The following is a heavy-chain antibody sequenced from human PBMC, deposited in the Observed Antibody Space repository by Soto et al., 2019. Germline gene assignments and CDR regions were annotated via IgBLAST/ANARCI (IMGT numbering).Heavy chain of an antibody. CDR3: ARGWFGPDV. V-gene: IGHV3-74*01. J-gene: IGHJ6*04. D-gene: IGHD3-10*01. CDR2: IDNAGTDS. Sequence: EVQLVESGGGLVQPGGSLRLSCAASGFTLSGRSMHWVRQAPGKGLVWVSGIDNAGTDSTYADSVKGRFTSSRDNAKNMLYLQMNSLRGEDTAVYYCARGWFGPDVGGKGTTVTFSS. CDR1: GFTLSGRS.